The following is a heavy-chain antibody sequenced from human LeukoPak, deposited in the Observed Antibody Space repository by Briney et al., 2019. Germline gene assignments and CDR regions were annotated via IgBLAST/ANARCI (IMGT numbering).Heavy chain of an antibody. D-gene: IGHD2-2*01. Sequence: ASVKVSYKASGYTFTGYYMHWVRQAPGQGLEWMGWINPNSGGTNYAQKFQGRVTMTEDTSTDTAYMELSSLRSEDTAVYYCATAPAAQGPYYYYYMDVWGKGTTVTVSS. V-gene: IGHV1-2*02. J-gene: IGHJ6*03. CDR1: GYTFTGYY. CDR2: INPNSGGT. CDR3: ATAPAAQGPYYYYYMDV.